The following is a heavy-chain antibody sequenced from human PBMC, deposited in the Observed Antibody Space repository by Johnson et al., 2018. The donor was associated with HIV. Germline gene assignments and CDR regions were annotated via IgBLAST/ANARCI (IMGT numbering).Heavy chain of an antibody. Sequence: QVQLVESGGGVVQPGGSLRLSCAASGFTFSSYGMHWVRQAPGKGLEWVAFIRYDGSNKYYADSVKGRFTISRDNSKNTLYLQMNSLRAEDTAVYYCARDGSDVVGAPLQAFDIWGQGTMVTVSS. J-gene: IGHJ3*02. CDR2: IRYDGSNK. CDR3: ARDGSDVVGAPLQAFDI. V-gene: IGHV3-30*02. CDR1: GFTFSSYG. D-gene: IGHD1-26*01.